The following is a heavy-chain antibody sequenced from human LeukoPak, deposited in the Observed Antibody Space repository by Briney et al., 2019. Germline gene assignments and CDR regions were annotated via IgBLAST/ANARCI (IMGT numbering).Heavy chain of an antibody. CDR2: LSYDGSKK. Sequence: PGGSLRLSCAASGFTFNTYPMHWVRQAPGEGLEWVAVLSYDGSKKYYADSVKGRFTISRDNSKNTLYLQMNSLRLEDTAVYYCARNRGTGHAFDIWGQGTMVTVSS. V-gene: IGHV3-30-3*01. CDR3: ARNRGTGHAFDI. J-gene: IGHJ3*02. D-gene: IGHD3-10*01. CDR1: GFTFNTYP.